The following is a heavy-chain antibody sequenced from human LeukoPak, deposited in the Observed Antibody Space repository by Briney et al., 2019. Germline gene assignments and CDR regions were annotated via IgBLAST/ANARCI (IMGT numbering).Heavy chain of an antibody. V-gene: IGHV1-69*01. D-gene: IGHD3-10*01. J-gene: IGHJ4*02. CDR2: IIPIFGTA. CDR1: GGTFSSYA. Sequence: SVKVSCKASGGTFSSYAISWVRQAPGQGLEWMGGIIPIFGTANYAQKFQGRVTITADESTSTAYMELGSLRSEDTAVYYCARTGSYGSGSYSHYWGQGTLVTVSS. CDR3: ARTGSYGSGSYSHY.